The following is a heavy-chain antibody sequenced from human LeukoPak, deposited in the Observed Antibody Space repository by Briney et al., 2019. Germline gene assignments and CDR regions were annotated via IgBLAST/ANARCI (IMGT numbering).Heavy chain of an antibody. Sequence: ASVKVSCKASGYTFTSYYMHWVRQAPGQGLEWMGIINPSGGSTSYAQKFQGRVTMTRDTSTSTVYMELSSLRSEDTAVYYCARGPRVGIAAAGTGYWGQGTLVTVSS. V-gene: IGHV1-46*01. J-gene: IGHJ4*02. CDR2: INPSGGST. D-gene: IGHD6-13*01. CDR3: ARGPRVGIAAAGTGY. CDR1: GYTFTSYY.